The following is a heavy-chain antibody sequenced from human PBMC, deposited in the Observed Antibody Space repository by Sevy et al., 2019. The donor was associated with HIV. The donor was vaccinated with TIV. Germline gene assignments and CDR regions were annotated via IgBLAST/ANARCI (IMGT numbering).Heavy chain of an antibody. CDR3: AKDPYYDFWSGPNWFDP. Sequence: GGSLRLSCAASGFTFSSYAMSWVHQAPGKGLEWVSAISGSGGSTYYADSVKGRFTISRDNSKNTLYLQRNSLRAEDTAVYYCAKDPYYDFWSGPNWFDPWGQGTLVTVSS. CDR1: GFTFSSYA. CDR2: ISGSGGST. J-gene: IGHJ5*02. V-gene: IGHV3-23*01. D-gene: IGHD3-3*01.